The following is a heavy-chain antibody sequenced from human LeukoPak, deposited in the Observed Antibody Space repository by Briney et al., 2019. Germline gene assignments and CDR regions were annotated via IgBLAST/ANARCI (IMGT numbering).Heavy chain of an antibody. CDR2: ISGSDGST. Sequence: GGSLRLSCAASGFTFSSYAMTWVRQAPGKGLEWVSSISGSDGSTYYADSVKGRFTISRDNSKNTLYLQMNSLRAEDTAVYYCAKVSSSWYYFGYWGQGTLVTVSS. D-gene: IGHD6-13*01. V-gene: IGHV3-23*01. CDR3: AKVSSSWYYFGY. J-gene: IGHJ4*02. CDR1: GFTFSSYA.